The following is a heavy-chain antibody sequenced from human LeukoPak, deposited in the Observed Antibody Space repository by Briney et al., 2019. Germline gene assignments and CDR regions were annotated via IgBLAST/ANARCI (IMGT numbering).Heavy chain of an antibody. CDR1: GFSFSTWS. CDR3: ARENHGSFDY. J-gene: IGHJ4*02. V-gene: IGHV3-21*01. CDR2: ISSSSRYI. D-gene: IGHD1-14*01. Sequence: PGGSLRLSCAASGFSFSTWSGNWVRQAPGKGLEWVSSISSSSRYIYYADSVKGRFTISRDNAKNSLSLQMNSLRAEDTAVYYCARENHGSFDYWGQGTLVTVSS.